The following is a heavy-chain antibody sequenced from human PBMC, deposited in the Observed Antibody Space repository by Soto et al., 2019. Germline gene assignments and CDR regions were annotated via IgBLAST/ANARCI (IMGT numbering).Heavy chain of an antibody. CDR1: GYTFTGYY. CDR2: INPNSGGT. D-gene: IGHD3-3*01. CDR3: ARDQPTIRQDYDFWSDYYRRDYYYGMDV. V-gene: IGHV1-2*04. J-gene: IGHJ6*02. Sequence: GASVKVSCKASGYTFTGYYMHWVRQAPGQGLEGMGWINPNSGGTNYAQKFQGWVTMTRDTSIRTAYMELSRLRSDDTAVYYCARDQPTIRQDYDFWSDYYRRDYYYGMDVWGQGTTVTVSS.